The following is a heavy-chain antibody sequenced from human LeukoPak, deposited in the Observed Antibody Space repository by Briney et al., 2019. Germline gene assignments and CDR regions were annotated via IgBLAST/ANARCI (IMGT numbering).Heavy chain of an antibody. Sequence: SVKVSCKASGGTISSYAISWVRQAPGQGLEWMGGIIPIFGTANYAQKFQGRVTITADESTSTAYMELSSLRSEDTAVYYCARDPFHDFWSGYSPPGYYYYGMDVWGQGTTVTVSS. CDR1: GGTISSYA. J-gene: IGHJ6*02. CDR2: IIPIFGTA. CDR3: ARDPFHDFWSGYSPPGYYYYGMDV. D-gene: IGHD3-3*01. V-gene: IGHV1-69*13.